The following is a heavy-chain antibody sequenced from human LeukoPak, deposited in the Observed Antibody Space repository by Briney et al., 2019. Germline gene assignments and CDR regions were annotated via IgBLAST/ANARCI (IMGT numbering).Heavy chain of an antibody. V-gene: IGHV3-23*01. CDR1: GFTFSSYA. CDR3: AQTKLGYCSSGSCYSRHYRLDY. Sequence: GGSLRLSCAASGFTFSSYAMSWVRQAPGKGLEWVSAISGSGGSTFYTDSVKGRFTISRDNSKNTLFLQMNRLRAEDTAVYYCAQTKLGYCSSGSCYSRHYRLDYWGQGTLVTVSS. CDR2: ISGSGGST. J-gene: IGHJ4*02. D-gene: IGHD2-15*01.